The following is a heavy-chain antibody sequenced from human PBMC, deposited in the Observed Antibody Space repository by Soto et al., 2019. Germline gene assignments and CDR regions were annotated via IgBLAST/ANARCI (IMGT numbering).Heavy chain of an antibody. J-gene: IGHJ4*02. CDR3: TRGRCSGGSCSSDY. CDR1: GDTVSSNSAA. CDR2: TYYRSKWYD. D-gene: IGHD2-15*01. V-gene: IGHV6-1*01. Sequence: SQTLSLTCAISGDTVSSNSAAWNWIRQSPSRGLEWLGRTYYRSKWYDDYAASVKGRITINPDTSKNQFYLQLNSVTPEDTAVYYCTRGRCSGGSCSSDYWGQGTLVTVSS.